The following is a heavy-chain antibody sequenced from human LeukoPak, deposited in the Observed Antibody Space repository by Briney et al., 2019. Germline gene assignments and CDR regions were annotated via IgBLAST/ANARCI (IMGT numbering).Heavy chain of an antibody. Sequence: ASVKVSCKASGYTFTSYDINWVRQATGQGLEWMGWMNPNSGNTGYAQKFQGRVTMTRNTSISTAYMELSSLRSEDTAVYYCARGSVWAVAGTLSWFDPWGQGTLVTVSS. CDR3: ARGSVWAVAGTLSWFDP. J-gene: IGHJ5*02. V-gene: IGHV1-8*01. D-gene: IGHD6-19*01. CDR1: GYTFTSYD. CDR2: MNPNSGNT.